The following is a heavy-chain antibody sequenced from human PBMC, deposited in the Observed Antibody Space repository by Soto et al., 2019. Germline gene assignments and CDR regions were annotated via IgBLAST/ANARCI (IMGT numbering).Heavy chain of an antibody. Sequence: PSETLSLTCTVSGGSISSGGYYRSWIRQHPGKGLEWIGYIYYSGSTYYNPSLKSRVTISVDTSKNQFSLKLSSVTAADTAVYYCARHNYDSSGTAVDVWGQGTTVTVSS. CDR2: IYYSGST. J-gene: IGHJ6*02. CDR1: GGSISSGGYY. CDR3: ARHNYDSSGTAVDV. V-gene: IGHV4-31*03. D-gene: IGHD3-22*01.